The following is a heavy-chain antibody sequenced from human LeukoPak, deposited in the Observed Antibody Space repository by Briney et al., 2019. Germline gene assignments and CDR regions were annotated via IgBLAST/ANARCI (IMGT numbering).Heavy chain of an antibody. CDR2: IYASGST. CDR1: GGSTSSSTHY. CDR3: ARGVSTINFDF. V-gene: IGHV4-61*02. D-gene: IGHD5/OR15-5a*01. Sequence: SETLSLTCTVSGGSTSSSTHYWSWIRQPAGKGLEWIGRIYASGSTNYNPSLKSRATISVDTSKNQFSLKLSSVTAADTAGYYWARGVSTINFDFWGQGTLVTASS. J-gene: IGHJ4*02.